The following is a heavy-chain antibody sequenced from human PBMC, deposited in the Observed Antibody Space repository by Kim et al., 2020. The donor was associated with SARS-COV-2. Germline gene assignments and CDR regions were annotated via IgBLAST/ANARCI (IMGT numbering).Heavy chain of an antibody. V-gene: IGHV3-53*01. CDR2: IYSGGST. J-gene: IGHJ3*02. CDR1: GFTVSSNY. CDR3: ARGVGDYDNAFDI. D-gene: IGHD4-17*01. Sequence: GGSLRLSCAASGFTVSSNYMSWVRQAPGKGLEWVSVIYSGGSTYYADSVKGRFTISRDNSKNTLYLQMNSLRAEDTAVYYCARGVGDYDNAFDIWGQGTMVTVSS.